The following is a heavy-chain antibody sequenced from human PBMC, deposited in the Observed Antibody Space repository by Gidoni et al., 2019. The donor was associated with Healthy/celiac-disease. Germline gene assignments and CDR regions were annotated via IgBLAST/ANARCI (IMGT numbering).Heavy chain of an antibody. CDR3: ARDKGMATGVFDY. CDR1: GFTFSSYA. V-gene: IGHV3-30-3*01. D-gene: IGHD5-12*01. Sequence: QVQLVESGGGVVQPGRSLRLSCAASGFTFSSYAMHWVRQAPGKGLEWVAVISYDGSNKYYADSLKGRFTISRDNSKNTLYLQMNSLRAEDTAVYYCARDKGMATGVFDYWGQGTLVTVSS. J-gene: IGHJ4*02. CDR2: ISYDGSNK.